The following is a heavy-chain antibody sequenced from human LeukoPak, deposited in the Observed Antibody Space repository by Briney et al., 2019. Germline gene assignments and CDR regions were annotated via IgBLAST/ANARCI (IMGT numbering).Heavy chain of an antibody. D-gene: IGHD3-3*01. V-gene: IGHV4-39*07. J-gene: IGHJ6*03. CDR2: VYYSGSM. Sequence: PETLSLTCTVSVDPISSIIYYWGWIRQPPGGGLEWNGYVYYSGSMYWKIPLKSRVTISIDTSKKQFSLKLSSVTATDTAVYYCARSFRDYDFWSGANGYMDVWGKGTTVTVSS. CDR1: VDPISSIIYY. CDR3: ARSFRDYDFWSGANGYMDV.